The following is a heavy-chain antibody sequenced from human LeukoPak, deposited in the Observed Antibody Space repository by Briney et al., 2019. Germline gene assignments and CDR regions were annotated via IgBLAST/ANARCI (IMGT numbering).Heavy chain of an antibody. J-gene: IGHJ4*02. CDR3: ASHVVVITNFDY. CDR2: IYYSGST. V-gene: IGHV4-39*01. CDR1: GFTFSVYY. D-gene: IGHD3-22*01. Sequence: PGGSLRLSCAASGFTFSVYYMSWIRQPPGKGLEWIGSIYYSGSTHYNPSLKSRVTISVDTSKNQFSLKLSSVTAADTAVYYCASHVVVITNFDYWGQGTLVTVSS.